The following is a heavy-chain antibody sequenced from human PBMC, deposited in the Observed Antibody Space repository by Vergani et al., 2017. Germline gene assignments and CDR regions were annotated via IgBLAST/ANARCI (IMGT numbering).Heavy chain of an antibody. Sequence: QVQLVESGGGLVKPGGSLRLSCAASGFTFSDYYMSWIRQAPGKGLEWVSYISSSGSTIYYADSVKGRFTISRDNAKNSLYLQMNSLRAEDTAVYYCARVWGYCSGGSCYRTYYYYYDMDVGGKGTTVTVSS. CDR1: GFTFSDYY. D-gene: IGHD2-15*01. CDR2: ISSSGSTI. J-gene: IGHJ6*03. CDR3: ARVWGYCSGGSCYRTYYYYYDMDV. V-gene: IGHV3-11*01.